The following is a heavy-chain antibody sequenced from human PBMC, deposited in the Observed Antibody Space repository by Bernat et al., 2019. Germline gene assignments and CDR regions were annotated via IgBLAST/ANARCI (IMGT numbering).Heavy chain of an antibody. CDR2: IIPIFGTA. CDR3: ARERGDTAMVTFYYSYGIDV. J-gene: IGHJ6*02. CDR1: GGTFSSYA. D-gene: IGHD5-18*01. Sequence: QVQLVQSGAEVKKPGSSVKVSCKASGGTFSSYAISWVRQAPGQGLEWMGGIIPIFGTANYAQKFQGRVTITADKSTSTAYMELSSLRSEDTAVYYCARERGDTAMVTFYYSYGIDVWGQGTTVTVS. V-gene: IGHV1-69*06.